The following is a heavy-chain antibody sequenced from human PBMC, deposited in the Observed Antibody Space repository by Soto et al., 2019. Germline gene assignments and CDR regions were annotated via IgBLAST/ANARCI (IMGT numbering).Heavy chain of an antibody. CDR2: IIPIFGTA. J-gene: IGHJ4*02. CDR1: GGTFSSYA. V-gene: IGHV1-69*13. CDR3: AKGENYYVVRPGPDN. Sequence: SVKVSCKASGGTFSSYAISWVRQAPGQGLEWMGGIIPIFGTANYAQKFQGRVTITADESTSTAYMELSSLRSEDTAVYYCAKGENYYVVRPGPDNWGEEPLFT. D-gene: IGHD3-10*02.